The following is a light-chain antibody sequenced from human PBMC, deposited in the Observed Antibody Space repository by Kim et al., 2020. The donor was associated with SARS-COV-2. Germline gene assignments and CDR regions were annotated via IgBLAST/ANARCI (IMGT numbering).Light chain of an antibody. CDR3: SSYSDSISYV. CDR1: SSDVGAYNH. CDR2: EVS. Sequence: GQSGTISCTGTSSDVGAYNHVSWYRQHPGKAPKLMIYEVSNRPSGVPDRFSGSKSGNTASLTVSGLQAEDEADYYCSSYSDSISYVFGTGTKDTVL. V-gene: IGLV2-8*01. J-gene: IGLJ1*01.